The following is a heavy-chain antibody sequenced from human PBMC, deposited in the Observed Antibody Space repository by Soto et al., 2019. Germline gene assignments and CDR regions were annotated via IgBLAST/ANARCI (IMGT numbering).Heavy chain of an antibody. CDR3: GSSASPDAY. CDR1: GFICNSYS. V-gene: IGHV3-48*01. D-gene: IGHD3-22*01. Sequence: EVQLVESGGGLVQPGGSLRLSCVASGFICNSYSMNWVRQAPGKGLEWISYINSGSTSVFYADSVKGRFTISRDNAKNSLYLQMNSLRAEDTAVYYCGSSASPDAYWGQGTLVTVSS. CDR2: INSGSTSV. J-gene: IGHJ4*02.